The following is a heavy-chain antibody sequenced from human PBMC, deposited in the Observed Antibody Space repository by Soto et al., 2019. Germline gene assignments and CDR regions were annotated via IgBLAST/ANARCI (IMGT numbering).Heavy chain of an antibody. D-gene: IGHD3-10*01. Sequence: GASVKVSCKASGYTFTSYYMHWVRQAPGQGLEWMGIINPSGGSTSYAQKFQGRVTMTRDTSTSTVYMELSSLRSEDTAVYYCARDLRTKITMVATIKRGWFDPWGQGTLVTVSS. CDR3: ARDLRTKITMVATIKRGWFDP. CDR2: INPSGGST. V-gene: IGHV1-46*01. CDR1: GYTFTSYY. J-gene: IGHJ5*02.